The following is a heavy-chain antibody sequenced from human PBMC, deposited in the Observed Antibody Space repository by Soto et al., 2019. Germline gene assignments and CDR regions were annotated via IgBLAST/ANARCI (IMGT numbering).Heavy chain of an antibody. D-gene: IGHD5-12*01. CDR1: GFTFDDYA. CDR2: ISWNSGRI. V-gene: IGHV3-9*01. J-gene: IGHJ4*02. CDR3: AKDSAYSGYGFFDC. Sequence: EVQLVESGGGLVQPGRSLRLSCAASGFTFDDYAMHWVRQAPGKGLEWVSGISWNSGRIGYADSVKGRFTISRDSAKNSLYPQINSLRAEDTALYYCAKDSAYSGYGFFDCWGQGTLVTVSS.